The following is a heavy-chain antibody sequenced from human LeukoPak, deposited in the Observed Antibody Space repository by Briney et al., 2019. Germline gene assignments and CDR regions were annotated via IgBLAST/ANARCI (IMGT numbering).Heavy chain of an antibody. J-gene: IGHJ5*02. CDR2: IYTSGST. CDR1: GGSISSYY. V-gene: IGHV4-4*07. Sequence: SETLSPTCTVSGGSISSYYWSWIRQPAGKGLEWIGRIYTSGSTNYNPSLKSRVTMSVDTSKNQSSLKLSSVTAADTAVYYCARDCGLSGSGSYYTNWFDPWGQGTLVTVSS. D-gene: IGHD3-10*01. CDR3: ARDCGLSGSGSYYTNWFDP.